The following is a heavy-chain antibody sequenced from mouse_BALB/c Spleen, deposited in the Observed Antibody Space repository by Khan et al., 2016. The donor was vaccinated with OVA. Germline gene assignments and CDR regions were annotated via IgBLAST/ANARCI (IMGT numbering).Heavy chain of an antibody. CDR3: ARGDGYYEDAMDY. D-gene: IGHD2-3*01. V-gene: IGHV2-9*02. Sequence: GKMKEEGPGLVAPSQSLSITCTVSGFSLTSYGVHWVRQPPGKGLEWLGVIWAGGSTNYNSALMSRLSISKDNSKSQVFLKMNSLQTDDTAMYYCARGDGYYEDAMDYWGQGTSVTVSS. J-gene: IGHJ4*01. CDR1: GFSLTSYG. CDR2: IWAGGST.